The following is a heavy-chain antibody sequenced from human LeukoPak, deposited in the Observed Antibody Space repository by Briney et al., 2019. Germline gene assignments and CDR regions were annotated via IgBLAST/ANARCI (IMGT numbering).Heavy chain of an antibody. V-gene: IGHV4-61*02. Sequence: SETLSLTCTVSGDSISSGNYYWSWIRQPAGKGLEWIGRIWADGAPTYRPSLKSRVTISVDTSKNQFSLRLSSVTAADTAVYYCARGRDSRGYQFMGFDSWGQGNLVTVSS. CDR1: GDSISSGNYY. CDR2: IWADGAP. J-gene: IGHJ4*02. CDR3: ARGRDSRGYQFMGFDS. D-gene: IGHD3-22*01.